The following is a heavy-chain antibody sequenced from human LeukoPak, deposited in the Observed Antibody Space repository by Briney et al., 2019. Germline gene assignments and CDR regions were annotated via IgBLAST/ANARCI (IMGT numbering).Heavy chain of an antibody. CDR3: ARGNHDYGDYEVLYFDY. J-gene: IGHJ4*02. Sequence: ASVKVSCKASGYTFTSYYMHWVRQAPGQGLEWMGIINPSGGSTSYAQKFQGRVTMTRDTSTSTVYMELSSLRSEDTAVYYCARGNHDYGDYEVLYFDYWGKGTLVTVSS. V-gene: IGHV1-46*01. D-gene: IGHD4-17*01. CDR2: INPSGGST. CDR1: GYTFTSYY.